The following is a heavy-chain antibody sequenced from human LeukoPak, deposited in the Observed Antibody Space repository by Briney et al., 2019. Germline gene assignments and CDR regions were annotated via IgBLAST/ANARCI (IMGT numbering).Heavy chain of an antibody. J-gene: IGHJ4*02. CDR3: ARQRIVQAARPPPHFDY. CDR2: TYPGDSDT. V-gene: IGHV5-51*01. CDR1: GYSFTSYW. D-gene: IGHD6-6*01. Sequence: GESLKISCKGSGYSFTSYWIGWVRQMPGKGLEWMGITYPGDSDTRYSPSFQGQVTISADKSISTAYLQWSSLKASDTAMYYCARQRIVQAARPPPHFDYWGQGTLVTVSS.